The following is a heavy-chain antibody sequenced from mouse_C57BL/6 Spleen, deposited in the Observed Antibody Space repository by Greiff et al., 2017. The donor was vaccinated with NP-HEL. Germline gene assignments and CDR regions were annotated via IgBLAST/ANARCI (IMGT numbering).Heavy chain of an antibody. J-gene: IGHJ2*01. CDR1: GFTFSDYG. CDR2: ISSGSSTI. D-gene: IGHD4-1*01. CDR3: ARTLANGDYLDY. V-gene: IGHV5-17*01. Sequence: DVKLVESGGGLVKPGGSLKLSCAASGFTFSDYGMHWVRQAPEKGLEWVAYISSGSSTIYYADTVKGRFTISRDNAKNTLFLQMTILRSEDTAMYYCARTLANGDYLDYWGQGTTLTVSS.